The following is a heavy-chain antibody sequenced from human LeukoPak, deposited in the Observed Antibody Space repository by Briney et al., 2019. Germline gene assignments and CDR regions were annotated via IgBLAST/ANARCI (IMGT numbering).Heavy chain of an antibody. CDR2: INPNSGGT. J-gene: IGHJ4*02. CDR3: SSLPYYYDSRGTIDY. Sequence: ASVKVSCKASGYTFSGYFIHWVRQAPGQGLEWMGRINPNSGGTNYAQKFQGRVTMTRDTSISTAYMELSRLRSDDTAVYYCSSLPYYYDSRGTIDYWGQGTLVTVSS. D-gene: IGHD3-22*01. CDR1: GYTFSGYF. V-gene: IGHV1-2*06.